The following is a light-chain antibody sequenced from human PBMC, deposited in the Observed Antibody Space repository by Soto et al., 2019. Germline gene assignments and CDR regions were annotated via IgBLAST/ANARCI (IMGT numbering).Light chain of an antibody. CDR2: YSS. Sequence: EVMMTQFPDTVSVTPGETVTLSCGASQSVRTNLAWYQQRPGQAPRLLIHYSSTRASDIPARFSGSGSGTNFTLAISSLQSEDFAVYYCQQYNNRPPWTFGQGTKVDIK. V-gene: IGKV3D-15*01. J-gene: IGKJ1*01. CDR1: QSVRTN. CDR3: QQYNNRPPWT.